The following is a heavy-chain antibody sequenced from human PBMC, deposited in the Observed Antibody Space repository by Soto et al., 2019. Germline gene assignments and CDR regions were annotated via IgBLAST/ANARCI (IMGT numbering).Heavy chain of an antibody. CDR1: GGTFSRHA. Sequence: QVQLVQSGAEVRKPGSSVKVSCKASGGTFSRHAISWVRQAPGQGVEWMGGIIPIFGTANYAQKFQGRVTIIADESTSTVYMELSSLRSEDTAMYYCARGWGYDSNDYYYAYWGQGTLVIVSS. J-gene: IGHJ4*02. D-gene: IGHD3-22*01. CDR2: IIPIFGTA. V-gene: IGHV1-69*01. CDR3: ARGWGYDSNDYYYAY.